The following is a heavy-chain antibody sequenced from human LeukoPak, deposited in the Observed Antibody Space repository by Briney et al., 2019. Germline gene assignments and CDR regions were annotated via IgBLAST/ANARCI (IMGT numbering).Heavy chain of an antibody. D-gene: IGHD6-25*01. J-gene: IGHJ5*02. CDR3: TRAGISSRSGWFDP. CDR1: GGSISSYY. CDR2: IYYSGST. Sequence: PSETLSLTCTVSGGSISSYYWSWIRQPPGKGLEWIGYIYYSGSTNYNPSLKSRVTISVDTSKNHFSLKLGSVTAADTAVYYCTRAGISSRSGWFDPWGQGTLVTVSS. V-gene: IGHV4-59*08.